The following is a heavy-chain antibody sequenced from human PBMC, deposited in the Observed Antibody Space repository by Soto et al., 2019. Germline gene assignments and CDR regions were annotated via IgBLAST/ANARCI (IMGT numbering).Heavy chain of an antibody. Sequence: GGSLRLSCAASGFTFNTYWMNWVRQAPGKELEWVANRKPDGSEKWYVDSVKGRFTISRDNAKNSLYLQMNSLRAEDTAVYFCARGDYYDTSGPFSDAFDIWGQGTMVTVS. CDR1: GFTFNTYW. V-gene: IGHV3-7*04. D-gene: IGHD3-22*01. J-gene: IGHJ3*02. CDR3: ARGDYYDTSGPFSDAFDI. CDR2: RKPDGSEK.